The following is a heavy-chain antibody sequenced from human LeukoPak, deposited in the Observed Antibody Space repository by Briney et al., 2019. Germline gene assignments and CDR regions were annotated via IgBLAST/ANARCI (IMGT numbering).Heavy chain of an antibody. CDR1: GGSLRGHF. CDR3: ARGRYYDFWRGTMEGMDV. D-gene: IGHD3-3*01. J-gene: IGHJ6*02. V-gene: IGHV4-34*01. Sequence: SETLSLTCGVHGGSLRGHFWSWIRQPPGKGLEWIGDINHDGNTNYNPSLKSRVFMSVDTPLNQVSLRVTSVTATDTATYYCARGRYYDFWRGTMEGMDVWGQGTAVIVSS. CDR2: INHDGNT.